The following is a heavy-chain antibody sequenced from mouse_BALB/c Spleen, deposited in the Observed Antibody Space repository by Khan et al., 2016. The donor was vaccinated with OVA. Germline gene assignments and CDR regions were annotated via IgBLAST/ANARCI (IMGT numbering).Heavy chain of an antibody. CDR1: GFSLTNYG. CDR2: IWSDGST. D-gene: IGHD1-1*02. Sequence: VQLVESGPGLVAPSQSLSITCTISGFSLTNYGVHWVRQPPGKGLEWLAVIWSDGSTTYNSALKSRLTISKDNSKSQVFLKMNSLQTDDTAMYFCARPPYQHLKNMGLRGQGTSVTVSA. CDR3: ARPPYQHLKNMGL. J-gene: IGHJ4*01. V-gene: IGHV2-6-1*01.